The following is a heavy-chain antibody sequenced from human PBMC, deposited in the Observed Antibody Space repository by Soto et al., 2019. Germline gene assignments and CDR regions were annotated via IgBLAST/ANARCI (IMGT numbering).Heavy chain of an antibody. CDR1: GXSISSGGYY. Sequence: LSLTFTVSGXSISSGGYYWSWIRQHPGKGLEWIGYIYYSGSTYYNPSLKSRVTISVDTSKNQFSLKLSSVTAADTAVYYCARVPYYYDSSGYMRYYFDYWGQGTLVTVSS. CDR2: IYYSGST. V-gene: IGHV4-31*03. J-gene: IGHJ4*02. CDR3: ARVPYYYDSSGYMRYYFDY. D-gene: IGHD3-22*01.